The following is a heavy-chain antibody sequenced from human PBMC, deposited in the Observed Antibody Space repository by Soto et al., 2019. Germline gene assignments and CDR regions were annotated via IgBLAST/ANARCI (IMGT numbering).Heavy chain of an antibody. J-gene: IGHJ4*02. D-gene: IGHD2-15*01. CDR2: ISGPSGYT. CDR1: GFSFSDHS. V-gene: IGHV3-11*06. Sequence: GGSLRLSXTASGFSFSDHSMTWMRQAPGKGLEWISYISGPSGYTLYADSVKGRFTISRDNSKNSMFMRMNSLRVEDTAVYFCARAGISSASEYFFDYWGPGALVTVSS. CDR3: ARAGISSASEYFFDY.